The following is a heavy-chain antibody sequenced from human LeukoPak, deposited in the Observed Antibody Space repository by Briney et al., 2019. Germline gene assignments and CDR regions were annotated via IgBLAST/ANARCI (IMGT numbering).Heavy chain of an antibody. CDR3: ARGAKDFDL. CDR1: GGSFXGYY. J-gene: IGHJ2*01. V-gene: IGHV4-34*01. Sequence: TXXLTXAXXGGSFXGYYWSWIRQPPGKGLEWIGEINHSGSTNYNPSLKSRVTISVDTSKNQFSLKLSSVTAADTAVYYCARGAKDFDLWGRGTLVTVSS. CDR2: INHSGST.